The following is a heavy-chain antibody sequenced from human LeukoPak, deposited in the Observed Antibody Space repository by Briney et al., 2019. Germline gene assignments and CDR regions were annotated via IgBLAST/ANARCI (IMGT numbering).Heavy chain of an antibody. CDR1: GGSFSGYY. Sequence: PSETLSLTCAVYGGSFSGYYWSWIRQPPGKGLEWIGEINHSGSTNYNPSLKSQVTISVDTSKNQFSLKLSSVTAADTAVYYCARRRAGSGSYYNVSYYYYYMDVWGKGTTVTISS. CDR2: INHSGST. CDR3: ARRRAGSGSYYNVSYYYYYMDV. D-gene: IGHD3-10*01. J-gene: IGHJ6*03. V-gene: IGHV4-34*01.